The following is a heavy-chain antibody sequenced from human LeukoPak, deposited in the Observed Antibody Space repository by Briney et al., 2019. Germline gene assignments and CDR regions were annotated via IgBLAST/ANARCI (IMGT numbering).Heavy chain of an antibody. J-gene: IGHJ6*04. D-gene: IGHD3-10*01. Sequence: GRSLRLSCAASGFTFSSYGMHWVRQAPGKGLEWVAVISYDGSNKYYADSVKGRSTISRDNSKNTLYLQMNSLRAEDTAVYYCAKDLWYYGSGSYYNTGYYYYGMDVWGKGTTVTVSS. CDR2: ISYDGSNK. V-gene: IGHV3-30*18. CDR1: GFTFSSYG. CDR3: AKDLWYYGSGSYYNTGYYYYGMDV.